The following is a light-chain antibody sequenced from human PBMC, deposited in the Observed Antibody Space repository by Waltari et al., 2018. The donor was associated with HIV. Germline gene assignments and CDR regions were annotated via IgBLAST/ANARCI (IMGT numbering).Light chain of an antibody. CDR1: SGDVGGYNF. J-gene: IGLJ2*01. CDR3: SSYTSSGPRYVL. Sequence: SALTQPASVSGSPGQSITISCSGTSGDVGGYNFVSWYQKHPGKAPKLIIYNGSSRPSGVSIRFSGSRSANTASLTISGLQVEDEADYFCSSYTSSGPRYVLFGGGTRLTVL. V-gene: IGLV2-14*03. CDR2: NGS.